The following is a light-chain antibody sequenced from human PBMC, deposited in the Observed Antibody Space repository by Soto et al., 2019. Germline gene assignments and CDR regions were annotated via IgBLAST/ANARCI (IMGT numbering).Light chain of an antibody. J-gene: IGKJ4*01. CDR1: QSVLYSSNNRNY. V-gene: IGKV4-1*01. Sequence: DIVKTQSPDSLAVSLGERATINCKSSQSVLYSSNNRNYLAWYQQRLGQPPKLIFYWASTRESGVPDRFSGSGSGTDFTLTISNLQAEDVAVYYCQQYYSAPLTFGGGTKVDIK. CDR2: WAS. CDR3: QQYYSAPLT.